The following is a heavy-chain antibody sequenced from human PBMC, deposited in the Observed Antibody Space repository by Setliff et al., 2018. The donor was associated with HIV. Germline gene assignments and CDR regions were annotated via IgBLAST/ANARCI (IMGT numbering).Heavy chain of an antibody. CDR1: GGSISSYY. Sequence: PSETLSLTCTVSGGSISSYYWTWVRHHPGKALKWIGYIYSSGTTYYNPSLTGRILMSVDVSRNEFSLTLRSVIAADTAIYYCVRETLYSYVDVWGKGTTVTVSS. D-gene: IGHD3-16*01. J-gene: IGHJ6*04. V-gene: IGHV4-59*06. CDR2: IYSSGTT. CDR3: VRETLYSYVDV.